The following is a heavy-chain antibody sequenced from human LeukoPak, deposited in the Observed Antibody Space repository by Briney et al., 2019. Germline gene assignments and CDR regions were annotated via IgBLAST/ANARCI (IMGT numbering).Heavy chain of an antibody. D-gene: IGHD2-15*01. Sequence: SETLSLTCTVSGGSISSGSYYWNWIRQPAGKGLEWIGRIYSSGSTNYNPSLKSRVTISVDTSKNQFSLKLSPVTAADTAVYYCARAVIRDSSGGSHYYYMDVWGKGTTVIVSS. V-gene: IGHV4-61*02. CDR1: GGSISSGSYY. CDR2: IYSSGST. J-gene: IGHJ6*03. CDR3: ARAVIRDSSGGSHYYYMDV.